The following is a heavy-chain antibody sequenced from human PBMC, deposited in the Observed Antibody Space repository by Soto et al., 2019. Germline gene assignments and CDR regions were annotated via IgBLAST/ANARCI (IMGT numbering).Heavy chain of an antibody. J-gene: IGHJ4*02. CDR1: GGTFSSYA. CDR3: ARIRWNWKGPFDY. V-gene: IGHV1-69*01. CDR2: IIPIFGTA. D-gene: IGHD1-1*01. Sequence: QVQLVQSGAEVNKPGSSVKVSCKASGGTFSSYAISWVRQAPGQGLEWMGGIIPIFGTANYAQKFQGRVTITADESTRTAYMELSSLRSEDTAVYYCARIRWNWKGPFDYWGQGTLVTVSS.